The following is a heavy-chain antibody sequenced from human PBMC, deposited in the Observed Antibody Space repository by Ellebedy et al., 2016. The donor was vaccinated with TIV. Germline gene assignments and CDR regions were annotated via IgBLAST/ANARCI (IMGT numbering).Heavy chain of an antibody. J-gene: IGHJ4*02. CDR1: RFPFSAYS. Sequence: GESLKISCAASRFPFSAYSMNWVRQAPGEGLEWVSYITSDTRTIYYADSVKGRFTISRDNAKNSLFLQMNSLRAEDTAVYYCARSVDYSFDSWGQGTLVTVSS. V-gene: IGHV3-48*04. CDR3: ARSVDYSFDS. D-gene: IGHD3/OR15-3a*01. CDR2: ITSDTRTI.